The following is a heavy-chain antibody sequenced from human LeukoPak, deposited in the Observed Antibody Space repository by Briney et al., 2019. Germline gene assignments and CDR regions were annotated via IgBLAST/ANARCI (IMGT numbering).Heavy chain of an antibody. V-gene: IGHV4-34*01. CDR2: INHSGST. CDR1: GGSFSGYY. D-gene: IGHD2/OR15-2a*01. Sequence: PSETLSLTCAVYGGSFSGYYWSWIRQPPGKGLEWIGEINHSGSTNYNPSLKSRVTISVDTSKSQFSLKLSSVTAADTAVYYCAKYLAGSGLYYFDYWGQGTLVTVSS. CDR3: AKYLAGSGLYYFDY. J-gene: IGHJ4*02.